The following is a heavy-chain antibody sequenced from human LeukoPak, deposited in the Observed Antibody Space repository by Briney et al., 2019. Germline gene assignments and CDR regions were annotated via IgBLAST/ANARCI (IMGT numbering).Heavy chain of an antibody. V-gene: IGHV5-51*01. Sequence: KRGESLKISCQTSGYDFSTKWIGGVRQMPGKGLEWMGIIYPTDSITRYSPSFQGHVSISVDTSINTAYLQWAGLRPSDTAMYFCARLAPDYADYWFDHWGQGTLVTVSS. CDR2: IYPTDSIT. CDR1: GYDFSTKW. J-gene: IGHJ5*02. D-gene: IGHD4-17*01. CDR3: ARLAPDYADYWFDH.